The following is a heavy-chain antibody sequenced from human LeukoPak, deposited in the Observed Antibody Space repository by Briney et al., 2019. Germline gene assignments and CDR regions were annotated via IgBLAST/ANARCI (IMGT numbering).Heavy chain of an antibody. CDR3: ARDRRRSGVDY. J-gene: IGHJ4*02. Sequence: SETLSLTCTVSGASISSSSYYWGWIRQPPGKGLEWIGSIYYSGTTYYNTSLKSRVTILVDTSKNQFSLKLSSVTAADTAVYYCARDRRRSGVDYWGQGTLVTVSS. CDR1: GASISSSSYY. CDR2: IYYSGTT. V-gene: IGHV4-39*07. D-gene: IGHD6-19*01.